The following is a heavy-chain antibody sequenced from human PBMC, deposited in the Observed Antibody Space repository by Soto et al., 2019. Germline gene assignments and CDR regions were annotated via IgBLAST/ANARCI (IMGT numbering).Heavy chain of an antibody. CDR2: ISGSGGST. J-gene: IGHJ5*02. CDR3: AKERAITMVRELSFGGYNWFDP. Sequence: GGSLRLSCAASGFTFSSYAMSWVRQAPGKGLEWVSAISGSGGSTYYADSVKGRFTISRDNSKNTLYLQMNSLRAGDTAVYYCAKERAITMVRELSFGGYNWFDPWGQGTLVTVSS. V-gene: IGHV3-23*01. D-gene: IGHD3-10*01. CDR1: GFTFSSYA.